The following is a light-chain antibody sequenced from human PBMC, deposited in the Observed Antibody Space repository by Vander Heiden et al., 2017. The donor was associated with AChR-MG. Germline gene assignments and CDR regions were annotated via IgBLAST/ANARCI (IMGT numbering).Light chain of an antibody. CDR1: QTVGSVR. V-gene: IGKV3-20*01. CDR3: QQYGTSPFT. CDR2: DAS. J-gene: IGKJ3*01. Sequence: ETVLTQSTGTLSLSPGETATLPCRACQTVGSVRLAWYQQQPCHAPSPLIYDASSRAAGVPDRFSGSGSGTEFTLTISRLEPEDFAVYYCQQYGTSPFTFGPGTKVDIK.